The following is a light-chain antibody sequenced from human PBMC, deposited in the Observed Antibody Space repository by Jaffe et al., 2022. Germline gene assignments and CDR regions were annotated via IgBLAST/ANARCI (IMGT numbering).Light chain of an antibody. CDR2: DTS. J-gene: IGKJ4*01. Sequence: DIQMTQSPSSLSASVGDRVTITCQASQDITNYLNWYQQKPGKAPKLLIYDTSNLQTGVPSRFSGSGLGTDFTFTISSLQPEDIATYYCQQFYSLPLTFGGGTKVDIK. V-gene: IGKV1-33*01. CDR3: QQFYSLPLT. CDR1: QDITNY.